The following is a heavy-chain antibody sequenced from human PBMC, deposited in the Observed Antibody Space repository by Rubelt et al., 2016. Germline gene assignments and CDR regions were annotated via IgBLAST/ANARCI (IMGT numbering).Heavy chain of an antibody. D-gene: IGHD6-6*01. Sequence: EVQLLESGGGLVEPGGSLRLSCVASGFTFSNYGMNWLRQAPGKGLEWVSAISGSGGSTYYADSMKGRFTISRDNSKNTLYLQMNGLSAEDTAVYYCAKAESGIGARLDYYYYGMDVWGEGTTVSVSS. CDR2: ISGSGGST. CDR3: AKAESGIGARLDYYYYGMDV. J-gene: IGHJ6*04. V-gene: IGHV3-23*01. CDR1: GFTFSNYG.